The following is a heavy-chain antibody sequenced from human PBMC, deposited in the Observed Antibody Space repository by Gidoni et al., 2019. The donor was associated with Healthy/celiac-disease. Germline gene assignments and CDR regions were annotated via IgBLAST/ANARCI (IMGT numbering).Heavy chain of an antibody. J-gene: IGHJ4*02. Sequence: EVQLVESGGGLVKPGGSLRLSCAASGFTFSSYSMNWVRQAPGKGLEWVSSISSSSSYIYYADSVKGRFTSSRDNDKNSLYLQMNSLRAEDTAVYYCARGLTDQPLEDNYFDYWGQGTLVTVSS. CDR1: GFTFSSYS. V-gene: IGHV3-21*01. D-gene: IGHD1-1*01. CDR2: ISSSSSYI. CDR3: ARGLTDQPLEDNYFDY.